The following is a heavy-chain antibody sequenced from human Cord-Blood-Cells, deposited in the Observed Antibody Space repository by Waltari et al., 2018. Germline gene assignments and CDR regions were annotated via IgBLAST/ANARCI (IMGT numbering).Heavy chain of an antibody. CDR1: GGSISSSSYY. V-gene: IGHV4-39*01. D-gene: IGHD2-21*02. Sequence: QLQLQESGPGLVKPSVTLSLTCTVSGGSISSSSYYWGWIRQPPGKGLEWIGSIYYSGSTYHNPSLKSRVTISVDTSKNQFSLKLSSVTAADTAVYYCARRLVVVTAIPNDAFDIWGQGT. CDR2: IYYSGST. CDR3: ARRLVVVTAIPNDAFDI. J-gene: IGHJ3*02.